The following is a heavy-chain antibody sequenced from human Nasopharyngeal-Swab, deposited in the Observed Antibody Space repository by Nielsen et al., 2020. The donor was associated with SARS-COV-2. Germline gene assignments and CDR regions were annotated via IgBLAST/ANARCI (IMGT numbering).Heavy chain of an antibody. CDR2: ISYDGSNK. Sequence: SCAASGFTFCRYGMHLVRQAPGKGLELVAVISYDGSNKYYAESVKGRFTIPRDNSKNTLYLQMNSLRAEDTAVYYCAKDGGYSYAYYVDYWGQGTLVTVSS. CDR3: AKDGGYSYAYYVDY. D-gene: IGHD5-18*01. J-gene: IGHJ4*02. V-gene: IGHV3-30*18. CDR1: GFTFCRYG.